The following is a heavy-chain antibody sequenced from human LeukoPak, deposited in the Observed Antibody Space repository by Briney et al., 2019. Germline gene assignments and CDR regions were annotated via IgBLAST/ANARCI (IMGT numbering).Heavy chain of an antibody. J-gene: IGHJ4*02. Sequence: GSLRLSCAASGFTFSSYGMHWVRQAPGKGLEWVAVISYDGSNKYYADSVKGRFTISRDNSKNTLYLQMNDLRPDDTAIYYCAKRNTMVRGGPCFDYWGQGLLVTVSS. CDR1: GFTFSSYG. D-gene: IGHD3-10*01. V-gene: IGHV3-30*18. CDR3: AKRNTMVRGGPCFDY. CDR2: ISYDGSNK.